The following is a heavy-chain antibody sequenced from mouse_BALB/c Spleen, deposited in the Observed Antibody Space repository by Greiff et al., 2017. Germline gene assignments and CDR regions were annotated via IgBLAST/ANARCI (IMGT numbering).Heavy chain of an antibody. V-gene: IGHV14-3*02. CDR2: IDPANGNT. D-gene: IGHD3-1*01. J-gene: IGHJ2*01. Sequence: EVQLQQSGAELVKPGASVKLSCTASGFNIKDTYMHWVKQRPEQGLEWIGRIDPANGNTKYDPKFQGKATITADTSSNTAYLQLSSLTSEDTAVYYCARWGAARATWDYWGQGTTLTVSS. CDR3: ARWGAARATWDY. CDR1: GFNIKDTY.